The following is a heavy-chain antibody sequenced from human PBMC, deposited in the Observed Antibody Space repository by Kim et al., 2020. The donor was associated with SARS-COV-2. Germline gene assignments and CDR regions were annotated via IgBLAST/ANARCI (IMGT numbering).Heavy chain of an antibody. CDR2: IYNTGTT. D-gene: IGHD6-19*01. CDR1: GDSISGYY. V-gene: IGHV4-59*08. CDR3: AGSGGWYISLGLDY. J-gene: IGHJ4*02. Sequence: SETLSLTCTVSGDSISGYYWTWIQQPPGKGLEWIGYIYNTGTTKYNPSLKSRVTISVDTSRKQFSLNLNSVTAADTAVYYCAGSGGWYISLGLDYWGQGALVTVSS.